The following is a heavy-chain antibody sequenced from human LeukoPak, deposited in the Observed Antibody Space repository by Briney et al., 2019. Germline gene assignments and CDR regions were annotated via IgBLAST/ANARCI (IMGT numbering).Heavy chain of an antibody. CDR2: ISAYNGNT. Sequence: ASVKVSCRASGYTFTNFGISWVRQAPGQGLEWMGWISAYNGNTNYAQRLQGRVTMTTDTSTSTAYMELRSLRSDDTAVYYCARDRDYGDYNTQDLFVYWGQGTLVTVSS. D-gene: IGHD4-17*01. V-gene: IGHV1-18*01. J-gene: IGHJ4*02. CDR1: GYTFTNFG. CDR3: ARDRDYGDYNTQDLFVY.